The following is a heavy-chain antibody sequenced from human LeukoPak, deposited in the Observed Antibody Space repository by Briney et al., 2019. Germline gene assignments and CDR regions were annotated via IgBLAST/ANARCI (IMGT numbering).Heavy chain of an antibody. CDR1: GFTFCSYG. V-gene: IGHV3-30*18. CDR3: AKEPLYSSGWYTFDY. CDR2: ISDGGGNK. J-gene: IGHJ4*02. Sequence: GGSLRLSCAASGFTFCSYGMRWVRRAPGRGLEWVAVISDGGGNKYYADSVKGRFTISRDNSKSTLYLRMNSLRADDTAVYYCAKEPLYSSGWYTFDYWGQGTLVTVSS. D-gene: IGHD6-19*01.